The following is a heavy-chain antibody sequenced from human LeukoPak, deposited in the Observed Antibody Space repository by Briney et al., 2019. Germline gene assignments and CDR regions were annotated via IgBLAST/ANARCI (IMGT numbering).Heavy chain of an antibody. CDR3: ARGLAPLLLWFGEFPRAFDI. CDR1: GGSISSYY. V-gene: IGHV4-59*12. J-gene: IGHJ3*02. D-gene: IGHD3-10*01. Sequence: PSETLSLTCTVSGGSISSYYWSWIRRPPGKGLEWIGYIYYSGSTNYNPSLKSRVTISVDTSKNQFSLKLSSVTAADTAVYYCARGLAPLLLWFGEFPRAFDIWGQGTMVTVSS. CDR2: IYYSGST.